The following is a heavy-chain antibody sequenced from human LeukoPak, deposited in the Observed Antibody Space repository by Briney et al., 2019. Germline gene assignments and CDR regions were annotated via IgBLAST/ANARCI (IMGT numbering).Heavy chain of an antibody. CDR3: ARVGYDFFDY. V-gene: IGHV3-15*01. CDR1: GFTFSNAW. CDR2: IKSKTDGGTT. J-gene: IGHJ4*02. D-gene: IGHD3-3*01. Sequence: PGGSLRLSCAASGFTFSNAWMSWVRQAPGKGLEWVGRIKSKTDGGTTDYAAPVKGRFTISRDNAKNSLYLQMNSLRAEDTAVYYCARVGYDFFDYWGQGTLVTVSS.